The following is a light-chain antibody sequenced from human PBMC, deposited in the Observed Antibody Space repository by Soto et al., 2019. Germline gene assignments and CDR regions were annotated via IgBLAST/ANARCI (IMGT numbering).Light chain of an antibody. Sequence: DIQMTQSPSSLSASVGDRVTITCRASQSIGSYTNWYQQKAGKAPKLLIYAASSWQSGVPSRFSGSGSGTDFSLTINSLQPEDFATYFCQQTYSAPHTFGQGTNLEIK. CDR3: QQTYSAPHT. CDR2: AAS. J-gene: IGKJ2*01. CDR1: QSIGSY. V-gene: IGKV1-39*01.